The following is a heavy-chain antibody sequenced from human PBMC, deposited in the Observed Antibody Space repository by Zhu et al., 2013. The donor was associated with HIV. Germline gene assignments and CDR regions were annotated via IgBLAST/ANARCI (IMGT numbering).Heavy chain of an antibody. V-gene: IGHV1-2*02. J-gene: IGHJ4*02. CDR2: INPNSGGT. Sequence: QEQLAQSGAEVKEPGASVKVSCKASGYIFTGYYMHWVRQAPGQGLEWMGWINPNSGGTNYPQKFHGRVTMTRDTSISTAYLEVSRLRSDDTAVYYCAGPLNDFWSGLGYWGQGTLVTVSS. D-gene: IGHD3-3*01. CDR1: GYIFTGYY. CDR3: AGPLNDFWSGLGY.